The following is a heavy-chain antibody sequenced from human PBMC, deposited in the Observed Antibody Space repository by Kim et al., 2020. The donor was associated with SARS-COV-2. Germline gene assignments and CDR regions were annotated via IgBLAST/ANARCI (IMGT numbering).Heavy chain of an antibody. CDR2: IYPGDSDT. Sequence: GESLKISCKGSGYSFTSYWIGWVRQMPGKGLEWMGIIYPGDSDTRYSPSFQGQVTISADKSISTAYLQWSSLKASDTAMYYCARLLGGYSGYDSPYAFDIWGQGTMVTVSS. CDR3: ARLLGGYSGYDSPYAFDI. J-gene: IGHJ3*02. CDR1: GYSFTSYW. V-gene: IGHV5-51*01. D-gene: IGHD5-12*01.